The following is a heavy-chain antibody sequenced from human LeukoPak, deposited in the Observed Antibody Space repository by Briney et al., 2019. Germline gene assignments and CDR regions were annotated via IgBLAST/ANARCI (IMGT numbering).Heavy chain of an antibody. CDR1: GGSISSYY. CDR2: IYYSGST. Sequence: PSETLSLTCTVSGGSISSYYWSWIRQPPGKGLEWIGYIYYSGSTNYNPSLKSRVTISVDTSKNQFSLKLSSVTAADTAVYYCARNDSSGYYLTAWGQGTLVTVSS. J-gene: IGHJ5*02. D-gene: IGHD3-22*01. V-gene: IGHV4-59*12. CDR3: ARNDSSGYYLTA.